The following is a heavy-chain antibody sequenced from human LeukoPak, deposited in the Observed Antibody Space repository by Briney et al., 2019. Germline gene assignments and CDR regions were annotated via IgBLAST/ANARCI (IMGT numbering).Heavy chain of an antibody. CDR3: ARRGYGDYQHSDY. Sequence: GESLQISCKGSGYGFIPYWIAWVRQMPGKGLECMGIIYPGDSETIYSPSFQGQVTISADKSISTAYLQWSSLKASDTAMYYCARRGYGDYQHSDYWGQGTLVTVSS. CDR1: GYGFIPYW. D-gene: IGHD4-17*01. CDR2: IYPGDSET. J-gene: IGHJ4*02. V-gene: IGHV5-51*01.